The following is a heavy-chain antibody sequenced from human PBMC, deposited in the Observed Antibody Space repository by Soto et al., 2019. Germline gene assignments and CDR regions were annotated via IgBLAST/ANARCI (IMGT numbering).Heavy chain of an antibody. V-gene: IGHV3-30*03. J-gene: IGHJ6*02. CDR1: GFTFSNYG. CDR3: EVGDRKYYYSGMAV. CDR2: ISYDGSKK. D-gene: IGHD2-21*02. Sequence: QVQLVESGGGVVQPGRSLRLSCAVSGFTFSNYGMHWVRQAPGKGLEWVAVISYDGSKKYYADSVKGRFTISRDDSKNTMYLQINSLRPDDTAVYYCEVGDRKYYYSGMAVGGQGTTGTVAS.